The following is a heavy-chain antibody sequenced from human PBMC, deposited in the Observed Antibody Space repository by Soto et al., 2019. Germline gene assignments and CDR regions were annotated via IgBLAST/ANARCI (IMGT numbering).Heavy chain of an antibody. CDR1: GGTFSSYA. CDR2: IIPIFDTA. V-gene: IGHV1-69*13. CDR3: ARHDCISSSCYYYYYYGMDV. Sequence: SVKVSCKASGGTFSSYAISWVRQAPGQGLEWMGRIIPIFDTANYAQKFQGRVTITADESTSTAYMELSSLRSEDTAVYYCARHDCISSSCYYYYYYGMDVWG. J-gene: IGHJ6*02. D-gene: IGHD2-15*01.